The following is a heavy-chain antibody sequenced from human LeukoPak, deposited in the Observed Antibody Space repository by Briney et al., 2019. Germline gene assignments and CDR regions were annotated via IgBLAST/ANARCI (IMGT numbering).Heavy chain of an antibody. CDR2: INPNSGGT. CDR3: ARERGDYGSGSYFNNWFDP. CDR1: GYTFTGYY. Sequence: ASVKVSCKASGYTFTGYYMHWVRQAPRQGLEWMGWINPNSGGTNYAQKFQGRVTMTRDTSISTAYMELSRLRSDDTAVYYCARERGDYGSGSYFNNWFDPWGQGTLVTVSS. J-gene: IGHJ5*02. D-gene: IGHD3-10*01. V-gene: IGHV1-2*02.